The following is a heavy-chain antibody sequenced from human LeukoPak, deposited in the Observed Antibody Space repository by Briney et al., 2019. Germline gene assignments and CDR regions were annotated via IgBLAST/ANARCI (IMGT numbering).Heavy chain of an antibody. V-gene: IGHV3-21*01. D-gene: IGHD4-17*01. J-gene: IGHJ3*02. CDR2: FSSSSSYI. CDR3: ARDEGPSNYGDAFDI. Sequence: GGSLRLSCAASGLTFGDYTMYWVRQAPGKGLEYVSSFSSSSSYIYYADSVKGRFTISRDNARNSLYLQMNSLRAEDTAVYYCARDEGPSNYGDAFDIWGQGTMVTVSS. CDR1: GLTFGDYT.